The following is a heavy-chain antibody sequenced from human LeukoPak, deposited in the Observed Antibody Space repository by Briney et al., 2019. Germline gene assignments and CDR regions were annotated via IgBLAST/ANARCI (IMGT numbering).Heavy chain of an antibody. CDR1: GFTFSSYS. D-gene: IGHD3-10*01. CDR2: ISSSSSYI. J-gene: IGHJ4*02. V-gene: IGHV3-21*01. Sequence: GGSLRLSCAASGFTFSSYSMNWVRQAPGKGLEWVSSISSSSSYIYYADSVEGRFTISRDNAKNSLYLQMNSLRAEDTAVYYCARVPYGSGSYPFDYWGQGTLVTVSS. CDR3: ARVPYGSGSYPFDY.